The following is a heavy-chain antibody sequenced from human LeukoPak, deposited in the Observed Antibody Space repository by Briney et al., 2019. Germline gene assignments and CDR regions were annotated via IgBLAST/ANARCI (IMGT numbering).Heavy chain of an antibody. V-gene: IGHV1-46*01. CDR2: INPSGGST. Sequence: ASVKVSCKASGYTFTSYYMHWVRQAPGQGLEWMGIINPSGGSTSYAQKLQGRVTVTTDTSTSTAYMELRSLRSDDTAVYYCARDVAAAGFVWFDPWGQGTLVTVSS. J-gene: IGHJ5*02. CDR1: GYTFTSYY. CDR3: ARDVAAAGFVWFDP. D-gene: IGHD6-13*01.